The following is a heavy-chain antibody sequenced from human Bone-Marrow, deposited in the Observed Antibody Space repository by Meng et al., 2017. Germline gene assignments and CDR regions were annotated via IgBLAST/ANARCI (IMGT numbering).Heavy chain of an antibody. Sequence: LVRSGAEVKKPGASVKVSCQASNSTFTTYGIRWVRQAPGQGLEWMGWVSTDNGNTVYAQEFQGRVTMTTDTSTTSAYMELTSLRSDDTAVYYCARGLVWKSGEHHWFDPWGQGTLVTVSS. J-gene: IGHJ5*02. D-gene: IGHD7-27*01. CDR3: ARGLVWKSGEHHWFDP. V-gene: IGHV1-18*01. CDR1: NSTFTTYG. CDR2: VSTDNGNT.